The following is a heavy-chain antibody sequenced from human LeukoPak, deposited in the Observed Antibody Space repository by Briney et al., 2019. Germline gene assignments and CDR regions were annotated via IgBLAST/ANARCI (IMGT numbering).Heavy chain of an antibody. D-gene: IGHD3-22*01. Sequence: SETLSLTCTVSGGSISSSSYYWGWIRQPPGKGLEWIGSIYYSGSTYYNPSLKSRVTISVDKSKNQFSLKLSSVTAADTAVYYCASGRFSSGYYYYWGQGTLVTVSS. CDR2: IYYSGST. CDR3: ASGRFSSGYYYY. V-gene: IGHV4-39*07. CDR1: GGSISSSSYY. J-gene: IGHJ4*02.